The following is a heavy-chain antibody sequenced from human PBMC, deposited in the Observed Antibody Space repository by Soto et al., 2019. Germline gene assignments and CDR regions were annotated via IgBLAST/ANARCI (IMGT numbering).Heavy chain of an antibody. J-gene: IGHJ5*02. Sequence: PSAPLSLTCTVSGVSFTSYYWTWIRQPPGKGPEWIGYIYYSGITNYNPSLKSRVTMSVDTSKNQFSLKLTSVTAADTAVYYCARDLAVGGFFDPWGQGTLVTFAS. CDR3: ARDLAVGGFFDP. CDR1: GVSFTSYY. CDR2: IYYSGIT. V-gene: IGHV4-59*01. D-gene: IGHD3-10*01.